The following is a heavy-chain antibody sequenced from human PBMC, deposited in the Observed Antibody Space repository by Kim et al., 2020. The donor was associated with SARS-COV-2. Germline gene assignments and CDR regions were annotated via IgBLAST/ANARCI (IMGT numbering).Heavy chain of an antibody. D-gene: IGHD1-26*01. CDR2: INTSDGIT. J-gene: IGHJ4*02. V-gene: IGHV1-46*01. CDR3: AKYSGRNPFDY. Sequence: ASVKVSCKASGYTFTSYYMHWVRQAPGQGLEWMGIINTSDGITNYAQNFQGRVTMTRDTSTSTVYMELSSLRSEDTAVYYCAKYSGRNPFDYWGQGTLVTVSS. CDR1: GYTFTSYY.